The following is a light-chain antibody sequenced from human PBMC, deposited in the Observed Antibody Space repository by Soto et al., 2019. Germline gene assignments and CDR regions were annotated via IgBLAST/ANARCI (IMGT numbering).Light chain of an antibody. V-gene: IGKV3-15*01. CDR2: GTS. J-gene: IGKJ1*01. CDR3: QQYNNWPPTT. Sequence: EIVMTQSPATLSVSPGEGATLSCRASQSVGSDLAWYQQIPGQAPRLLIYGTSTRATGIPARFSGSGSGTEFTLTISSLQSEDFAVYYCQQYNNWPPTTFGQGTQVEIK. CDR1: QSVGSD.